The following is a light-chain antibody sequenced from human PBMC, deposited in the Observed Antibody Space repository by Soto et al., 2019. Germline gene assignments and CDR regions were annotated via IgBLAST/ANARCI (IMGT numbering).Light chain of an antibody. CDR1: QSISSNY. Sequence: EIVLTQSPGTLSLSPGERATLSCRASQSISSNYLAWYQQKPGQAPRLLIYLASNRAAGIPDRFRGSGSGADFTLTINRLEPEDFAVYHCQQYGSSPWTFGQGTKVDIQ. J-gene: IGKJ1*01. CDR2: LAS. V-gene: IGKV3-20*01. CDR3: QQYGSSPWT.